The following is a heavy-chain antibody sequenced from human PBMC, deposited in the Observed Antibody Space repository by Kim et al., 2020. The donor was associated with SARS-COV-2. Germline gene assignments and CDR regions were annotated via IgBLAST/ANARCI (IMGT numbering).Heavy chain of an antibody. J-gene: IGHJ6*02. Sequence: SETLSLTCAVYGGSFSGYYWSWIRQPPGKGLEWIGEINHSGSTNYNPSLKSRVTISVDTSKNQFSLKLSSVTAADTAVYYCARGQYSSGWYYYYYGMDVWGQGTTVTVSS. V-gene: IGHV4-34*01. D-gene: IGHD6-19*01. CDR3: ARGQYSSGWYYYYYGMDV. CDR1: GGSFSGYY. CDR2: INHSGST.